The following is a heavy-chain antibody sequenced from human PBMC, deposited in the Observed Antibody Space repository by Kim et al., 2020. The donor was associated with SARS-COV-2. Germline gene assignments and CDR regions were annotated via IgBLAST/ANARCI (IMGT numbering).Heavy chain of an antibody. Sequence: GGSLRLSCAASGFTFSDYYMSWIRQAPGKGLELVSYISSSSSYTNYADSVKGRFTISRDNAKNSLYLQMNSLRAEDTAVYYCARETRYCSGGSCYPDAFDIWGQGTMVTVSS. J-gene: IGHJ3*02. D-gene: IGHD2-15*01. V-gene: IGHV3-11*06. CDR3: ARETRYCSGGSCYPDAFDI. CDR2: ISSSSSYT. CDR1: GFTFSDYY.